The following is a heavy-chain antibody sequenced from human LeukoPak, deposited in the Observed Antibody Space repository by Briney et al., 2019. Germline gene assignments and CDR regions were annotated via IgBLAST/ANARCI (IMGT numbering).Heavy chain of an antibody. Sequence: PGGALGLSRATSGFPLSHNYMRRGRPASGEGAGRGSGIYSGGSTHYVDTLQGRLTISRNNSKSKLNLQVTSLRAEDTAVYSCARDRATSDGMDVWGQGTTVTVSS. V-gene: IGHV3-53*01. J-gene: IGHJ6*02. CDR1: GFPLSHNY. CDR2: IYSGGST. CDR3: ARDRATSDGMDV.